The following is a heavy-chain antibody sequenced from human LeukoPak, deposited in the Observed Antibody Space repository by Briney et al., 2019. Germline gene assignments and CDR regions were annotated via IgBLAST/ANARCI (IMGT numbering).Heavy chain of an antibody. CDR2: IKQDGSEK. J-gene: IGHJ4*02. D-gene: IGHD5-12*01. Sequence: GGSLRLSCAASGFTFSSYWMSWVRQAPGKGLEWVANIKQDGSEKSYVDSVTGRFTISRDNAKNSLNLQMNSLRAEDTAVYHCARGGGGYVGFDYWGQGTLVTVSS. V-gene: IGHV3-7*03. CDR3: ARGGGGYVGFDY. CDR1: GFTFSSYW.